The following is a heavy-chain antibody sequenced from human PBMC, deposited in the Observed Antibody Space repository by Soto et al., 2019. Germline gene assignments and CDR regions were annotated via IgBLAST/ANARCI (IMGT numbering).Heavy chain of an antibody. CDR2: IRSKANSYAT. Sequence: GGSLRLSCAASGFTFSGSAMHWVRQASGKGLEWVGRIRSKANSYATAYAASVKGRFTISRDDSKNTAYLQMNSLKTEDTAVYYCTSAGGSFFYYYGMDVWGQGTTVTVSS. V-gene: IGHV3-73*01. J-gene: IGHJ6*02. D-gene: IGHD1-26*01. CDR3: TSAGGSFFYYYGMDV. CDR1: GFTFSGSA.